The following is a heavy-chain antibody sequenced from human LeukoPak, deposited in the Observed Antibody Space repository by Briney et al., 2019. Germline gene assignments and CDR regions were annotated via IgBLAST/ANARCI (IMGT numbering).Heavy chain of an antibody. J-gene: IGHJ3*02. D-gene: IGHD3-10*01. V-gene: IGHV3-7*03. CDR3: ARIGSDTYHDAFDI. CDR1: GFTFNNYC. CDR2: IIQDGSQK. Sequence: GGSLRLSCAASGFTFNNYCMGWGRQAPGKGLEWVANIIQDGSQKYYVDSVKGRLTISRDNAKKSLYLQMNSLGAEATAIYYCARIGSDTYHDAFDIWGQGTMVTVSS.